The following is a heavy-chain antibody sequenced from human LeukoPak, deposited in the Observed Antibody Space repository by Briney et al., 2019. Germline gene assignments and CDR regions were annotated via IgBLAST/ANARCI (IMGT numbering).Heavy chain of an antibody. CDR2: VYYSGST. J-gene: IGHJ4*02. D-gene: IGHD7-27*01. V-gene: IGHV4-59*01. CDR3: ATNTGTVFDY. CDR1: GDFITASY. Sequence: NPSETLSLTCTVSGDFITASYWSWIRQPPGKGLEWIGYVYYSGSTEYNPSLRSRVTISLEMSKHQFSLNVTYVTAADTAVYYCATNTGTVFDYWGQGALVTVSS.